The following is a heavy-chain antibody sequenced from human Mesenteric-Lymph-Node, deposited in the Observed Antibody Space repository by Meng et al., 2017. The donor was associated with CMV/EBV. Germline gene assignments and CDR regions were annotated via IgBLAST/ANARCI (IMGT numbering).Heavy chain of an antibody. J-gene: IGHJ4*02. V-gene: IGHV3-15*05. CDR1: GLTVRNAW. D-gene: IGHD5-12*01. Sequence: GLTVRNAWVSWVRQAPGKGLEWVGRIKSKTDGGTTDYAAPVKGRFTISRDDSKNTLYLQMNSLRAEDTAVYYCARGRGPQGLVANDYWGQGTLVTVSS. CDR3: ARGRGPQGLVANDY. CDR2: IKSKTDGGTT.